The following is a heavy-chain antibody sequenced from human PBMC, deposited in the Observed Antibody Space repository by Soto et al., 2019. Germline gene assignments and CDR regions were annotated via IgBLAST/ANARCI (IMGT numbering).Heavy chain of an antibody. V-gene: IGHV1-2*04. CDR2: INPNSGGT. CDR1: GYTFTGYY. Sequence: ASVKVSCKASGYTFTGYYMHWVRQAPGQGLEWMGWINPNSGGTNYAQKFQGWVTMTRDTSISTAYMELSRLRSDDTAVYYCARDPSGYDYNWFDPWGQGTLVTVSS. CDR3: ARDPSGYDYNWFDP. J-gene: IGHJ5*02. D-gene: IGHD5-12*01.